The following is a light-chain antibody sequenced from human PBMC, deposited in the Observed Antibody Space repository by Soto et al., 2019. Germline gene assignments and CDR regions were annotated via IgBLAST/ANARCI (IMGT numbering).Light chain of an antibody. Sequence: EIGLTQSPGTLSLSPGERATLSCRASQSVSSSYLAWDQQKPGQAPRLLIYGASSRATGIPDRFSGSGSGTDFTLTISRLEPEDFAVYYCQQYGSSPPLTFGGGTKVAIK. J-gene: IGKJ4*01. CDR2: GAS. CDR3: QQYGSSPPLT. CDR1: QSVSSSY. V-gene: IGKV3-20*01.